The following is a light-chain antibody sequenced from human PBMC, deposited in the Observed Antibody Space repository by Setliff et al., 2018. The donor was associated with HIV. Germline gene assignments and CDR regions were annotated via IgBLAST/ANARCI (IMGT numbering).Light chain of an antibody. J-gene: IGLJ1*01. CDR3: CSYAGSYPSYV. CDR2: DVS. CDR1: SSDVGGYSY. V-gene: IGLV2-11*01. Sequence: QSALTQPRSVSGSPGQSVTISCTGTSSDVGGYSYVSWYQQYPGKAPKLMIYDVSERPSGVPDRFSGSKSGNTASLTISGLQAEDDADYYCCSYAGSYPSYVFGTGTKVTVL.